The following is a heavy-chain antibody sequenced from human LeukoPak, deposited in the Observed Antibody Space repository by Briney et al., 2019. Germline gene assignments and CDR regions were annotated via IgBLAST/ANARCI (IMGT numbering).Heavy chain of an antibody. CDR2: ISYDGNNK. Sequence: GGSLRLSCAASGFTFSSYAMHWVRQAPGKGLEWVAVISYDGNNKYYADSVKGRFTISRDNSKNTLYLQMNSLRAEDTAVYYCASGPNYFDYWGQGTLVTVSS. J-gene: IGHJ4*02. CDR3: ASGPNYFDY. CDR1: GFTFSSYA. V-gene: IGHV3-30-3*01.